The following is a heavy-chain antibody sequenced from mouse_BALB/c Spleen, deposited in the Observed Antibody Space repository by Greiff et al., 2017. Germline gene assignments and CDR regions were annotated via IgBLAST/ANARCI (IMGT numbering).Heavy chain of an antibody. D-gene: IGHD4-1*01. CDR1: GYSLTSYC. CDR3: ARDDANWGFAY. Sequence: VKLVESGPGLVAPAQTLSISCTASGYSLTSYCVNWVRQPPGKGLEWLGVIWAGGSTNNNSALMSSLSICKDNSKSQVFLIMNSLQTDDTAMYYCARDDANWGFAYWGQGTLVTVSA. CDR2: IWAGGST. J-gene: IGHJ3*01. V-gene: IGHV2-9*02.